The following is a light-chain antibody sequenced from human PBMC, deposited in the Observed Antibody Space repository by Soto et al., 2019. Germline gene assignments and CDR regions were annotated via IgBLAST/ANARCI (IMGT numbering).Light chain of an antibody. CDR2: GAS. CDR1: QSVSSSY. Sequence: EIVLTQSPGTLSLSPGERATLSCRASQSVSSSYLAWYQQKPGQAPRLLIYGASSRATGIPDRFSGSGSGTDVTLTFSRLEPGDFSVYYCQQYGSSPAYTFGEGTKLEIK. J-gene: IGKJ2*01. CDR3: QQYGSSPAYT. V-gene: IGKV3-20*01.